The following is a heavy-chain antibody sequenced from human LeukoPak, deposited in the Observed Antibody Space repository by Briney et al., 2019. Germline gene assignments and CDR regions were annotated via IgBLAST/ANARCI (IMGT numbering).Heavy chain of an antibody. V-gene: IGHV3-23*01. CDR1: GFTFSSYA. CDR3: AKDRAFSSGYYPY. D-gene: IGHD3-22*01. J-gene: IGHJ4*02. Sequence: GGSLRLSCAASGFTFSSYAMSWVRQAPGKGLEWVSAISGSGGSTYYADSVKGRFTISRDNSKNTLSLQMNSLRAEDTAVYYCAKDRAFSSGYYPYWGQGTLVTVSS. CDR2: ISGSGGST.